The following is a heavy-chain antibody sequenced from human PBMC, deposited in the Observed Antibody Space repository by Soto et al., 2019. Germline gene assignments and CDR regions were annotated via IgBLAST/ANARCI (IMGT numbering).Heavy chain of an antibody. V-gene: IGHV4-39*01. J-gene: IGHJ6*02. Sequence: SETLSLTCTVSGASVSSRTYYWAWVRQSPWKGLEWIGNVDYSGSTYDSPSLKSRVIMSVDTSRNQFSLKLRSVTAADTAVYYCASVPYYDFWSGSGSPSHYYYGIDVWGQGXTVTV. CDR1: GASVSSRTYY. CDR2: VDYSGST. CDR3: ASVPYYDFWSGSGSPSHYYYGIDV. D-gene: IGHD3-3*01.